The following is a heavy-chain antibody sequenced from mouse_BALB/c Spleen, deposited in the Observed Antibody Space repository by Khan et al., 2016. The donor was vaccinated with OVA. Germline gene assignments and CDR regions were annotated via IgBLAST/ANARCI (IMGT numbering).Heavy chain of an antibody. Sequence: QIQLVQSGPELKKPGETVKISCKASGYTFTNYGMNWVKQAPGKGLKWMGWINTYTGEPTYTDDFKGRFAFSLVTSASIAYLQINNLKNEDMATXFCARGASYWYFDVWGAGTTVTVSS. J-gene: IGHJ1*01. CDR3: ARGASYWYFDV. CDR1: GYTFTNYG. CDR2: INTYTGEP. V-gene: IGHV9-1*02.